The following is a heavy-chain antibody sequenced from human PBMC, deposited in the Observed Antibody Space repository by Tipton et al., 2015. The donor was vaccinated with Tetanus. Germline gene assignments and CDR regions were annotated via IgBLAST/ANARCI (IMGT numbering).Heavy chain of an antibody. Sequence: TLSLTCAVHGGSFSDNFWSWIRQSPGKGLEWIGEINYTGSTNYNPSLKSRVTMSVDTSKKEVSLKLKSVTAADTAVYYCARDGPYYSDTSNDYHFYGMDVWGQGTTVTVSS. CDR1: GGSFSDNF. D-gene: IGHD3-22*01. V-gene: IGHV4-34*01. J-gene: IGHJ6*02. CDR2: INYTGST. CDR3: ARDGPYYSDTSNDYHFYGMDV.